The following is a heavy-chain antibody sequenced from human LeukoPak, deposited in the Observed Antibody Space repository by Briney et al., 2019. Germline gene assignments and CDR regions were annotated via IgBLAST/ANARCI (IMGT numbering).Heavy chain of an antibody. CDR1: GGTFSSYA. Sequence: SVKVSCKASGGTFSSYAISWVRQAPGQGLEWMGGIIPIFGTANYARKFQGRVTITADESTSTAYMELSSLRSEDTAVYYCAACSGGSCYIVYWGQGTLVTVSS. V-gene: IGHV1-69*01. CDR3: AACSGGSCYIVY. CDR2: IIPIFGTA. D-gene: IGHD2-15*01. J-gene: IGHJ4*02.